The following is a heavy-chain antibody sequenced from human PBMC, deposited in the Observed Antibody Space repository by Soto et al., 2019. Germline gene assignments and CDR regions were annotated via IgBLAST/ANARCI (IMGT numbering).Heavy chain of an antibody. CDR3: PTAADFWSSYLSTYYYRIEA. CDR1: GFTFTSYA. V-gene: IGHV3-23*01. J-gene: IGHJ6*02. D-gene: IGHD3-3*01. CDR2: ISVGGGST. Sequence: GGSLRLSCAASGFTFTSYAMSWVRQAPGKGLEWVSAISVGGGSTYYADSVQGRFAISRDNSKNTLYLQMNSLRAEDTAVYYCPTAADFWSSYLSTYYYRIEAWGQGTPVTVS.